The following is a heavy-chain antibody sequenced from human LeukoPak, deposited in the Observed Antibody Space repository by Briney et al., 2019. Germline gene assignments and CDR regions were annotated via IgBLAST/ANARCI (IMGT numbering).Heavy chain of an antibody. D-gene: IGHD2-2*02. CDR2: IYHSGST. CDR1: GYSISSGYY. CDR3: AVGYCSSTSCYREYFQH. Sequence: PSETLSLTCAVSGYSISSGYYWGWIRQPPGKGLEWIGTIYHSGSTYYTPSLKSRVTISVDTSKNQFSLKLSSVTAADTAVYYCAVGYCSSTSCYREYFQHWGQGTLVTVSS. V-gene: IGHV4-38-2*01. J-gene: IGHJ1*01.